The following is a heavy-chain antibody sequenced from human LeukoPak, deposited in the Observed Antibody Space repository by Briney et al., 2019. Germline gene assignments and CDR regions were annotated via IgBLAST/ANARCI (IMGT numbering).Heavy chain of an antibody. D-gene: IGHD6-13*01. CDR3: ARRVAAAGPLGY. V-gene: IGHV4-34*01. Sequence: SETLSLTCAVYGGSFSGYYWSWIRQPPGKGVEWIGEINHSGSTNYNPSLKSRVTISVDTSKNQFSLKLSSVTAADTAVYYCARRVAAAGPLGYWGQGTLVTVSS. CDR1: GGSFSGYY. J-gene: IGHJ4*02. CDR2: INHSGST.